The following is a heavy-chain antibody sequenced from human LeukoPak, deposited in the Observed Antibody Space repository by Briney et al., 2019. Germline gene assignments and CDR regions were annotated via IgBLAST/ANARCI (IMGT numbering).Heavy chain of an antibody. Sequence: GGSLRLSCIVSGFTFSNYAMTWVRQAPGKGLERVSGISDSGGSTYYADSVKGLFTISRDSSKNTLSLQMNSLRAEDTAVYYCTRGRWGFDYWGQGTLVIVSS. V-gene: IGHV3-23*01. D-gene: IGHD7-27*01. CDR3: TRGRWGFDY. CDR1: GFTFSNYA. CDR2: ISDSGGST. J-gene: IGHJ4*02.